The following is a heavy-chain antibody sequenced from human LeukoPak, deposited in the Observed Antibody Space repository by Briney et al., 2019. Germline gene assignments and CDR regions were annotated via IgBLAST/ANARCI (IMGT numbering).Heavy chain of an antibody. V-gene: IGHV4-59*12. CDR1: GGSISSYY. J-gene: IGHJ6*02. Sequence: SETLSLTCTVSGGSISSYYWSWIRQPPGKGLEWIGYIYYSGSTYYNPSLKSRVTISVDTSKNQFSLKLSSVTAADTAVYYCARDRTPLRLDDFWSGYPQKQNYYYYGMDVWGQGTTVTVSS. D-gene: IGHD3-3*01. CDR3: ARDRTPLRLDDFWSGYPQKQNYYYYGMDV. CDR2: IYYSGST.